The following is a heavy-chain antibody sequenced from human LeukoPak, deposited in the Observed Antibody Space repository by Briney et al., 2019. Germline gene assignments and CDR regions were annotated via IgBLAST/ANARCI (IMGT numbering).Heavy chain of an antibody. CDR3: ARGHLTGRGYFDY. V-gene: IGHV4-34*01. Sequence: PSETLSLTCAVYGGSFSGYYWSWIRQPPGKGLEWTGEINHSGSTNYNPSLKSRVTISVDTSKNQFSLKLSSVTAADTAVYYCARGHLTGRGYFDYWGQGTLVTVSS. D-gene: IGHD1-20*01. J-gene: IGHJ4*02. CDR2: INHSGST. CDR1: GGSFSGYY.